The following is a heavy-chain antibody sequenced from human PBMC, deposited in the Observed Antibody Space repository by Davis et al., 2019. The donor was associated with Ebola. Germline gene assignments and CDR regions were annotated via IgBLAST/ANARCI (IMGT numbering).Heavy chain of an antibody. CDR3: ARARGGYSYGLRFDY. Sequence: AASVKVSCKASGYTFTGYYMHWVRQAPGQGLEWMGWINPNSGGTNYAQKFQGWVTMTRDTSISTAYMELSRLRSDDTAVYYCARARGGYSYGLRFDYWGQGTLVTVSS. J-gene: IGHJ4*02. CDR1: GYTFTGYY. D-gene: IGHD5-18*01. CDR2: INPNSGGT. V-gene: IGHV1-2*04.